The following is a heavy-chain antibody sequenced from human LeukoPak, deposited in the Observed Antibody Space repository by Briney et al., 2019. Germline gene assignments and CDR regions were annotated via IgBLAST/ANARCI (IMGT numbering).Heavy chain of an antibody. CDR3: AKDPDYDSSGYYRGGLDY. CDR1: GFTFSSYT. Sequence: GGSLRLSCAASGFTFSSYTMNWVRQAPGKGLEWVSYISSNSSNIYYADSVKGRFTISRDNAQNSLYLQMNSLRAEDTAVYYCAKDPDYDSSGYYRGGLDYWGQGTLVTVSS. V-gene: IGHV3-48*01. D-gene: IGHD3-22*01. CDR2: ISSNSSNI. J-gene: IGHJ4*02.